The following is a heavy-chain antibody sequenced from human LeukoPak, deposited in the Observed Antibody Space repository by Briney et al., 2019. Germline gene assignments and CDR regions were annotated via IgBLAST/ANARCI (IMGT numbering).Heavy chain of an antibody. CDR1: GYSFTSSW. Sequence: GESLKISCQASGYSFTSSWIGWARQMPGKGLEWMAIINPGDSDARYSPSFQGQVTISADKSISTVYLQWGSLKASDTAMYYCARQPGAGWFDPWGQGTLVTVSS. D-gene: IGHD3-10*01. J-gene: IGHJ5*02. CDR3: ARQPGAGWFDP. CDR2: INPGDSDA. V-gene: IGHV5-51*01.